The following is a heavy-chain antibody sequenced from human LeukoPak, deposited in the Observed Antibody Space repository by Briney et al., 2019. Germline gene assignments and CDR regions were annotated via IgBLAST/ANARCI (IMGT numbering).Heavy chain of an antibody. D-gene: IGHD6-13*01. V-gene: IGHV1-46*01. CDR1: GYTFTRYY. J-gene: IGHJ4*02. CDR3: ARDMLTRSSSSWDPYYFDY. CDR2: INPSGGST. Sequence: ASVKVSCKASGYTFTRYYMHWVRQAPGQGLEWMGVINPSGGSTSYAQKFQGRVTMTRDTSTSTVYMELSSLRSEDTAVYYCARDMLTRSSSSWDPYYFDYWGRGTLVTVSS.